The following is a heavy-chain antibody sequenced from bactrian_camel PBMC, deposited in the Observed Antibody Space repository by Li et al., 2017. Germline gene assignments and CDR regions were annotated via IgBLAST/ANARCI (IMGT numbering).Heavy chain of an antibody. D-gene: IGHD2*01. Sequence: HVQLVESGGDSVQAGGSLRLSCAASGNTYRACMAWFRQAPGQERAAGAEIHFSGTNYVDSGKGRFTISRDKSKKTVYLQMNSLKPEDTAMYYCAAGPWLTYTSCQHWPETSGGRVGYWGQGTQVTVS. CDR1: GNTYRAC. V-gene: IGHV3S53*01. CDR2: IHFSGT. CDR3: AAGPWLTYTSCQHWPETSGGRVGY. J-gene: IGHJ6*01.